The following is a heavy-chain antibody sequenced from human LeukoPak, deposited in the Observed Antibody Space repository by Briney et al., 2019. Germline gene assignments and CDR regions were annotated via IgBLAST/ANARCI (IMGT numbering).Heavy chain of an antibody. CDR2: IYYTGST. J-gene: IGHJ6*02. CDR3: ARATSHYYHAVDV. Sequence: SETLPLTCPVSGGSVSTGTYYWSWIRQPPGKALEWIGYIYYTGSTNYNPSLKSRVTISRDTSKNQFSLRLTSVTAADTAVYYCARATSHYYHAVDVWGQGTTVTVSS. CDR1: GGSVSTGTYY. V-gene: IGHV4-61*01. D-gene: IGHD1-1*01.